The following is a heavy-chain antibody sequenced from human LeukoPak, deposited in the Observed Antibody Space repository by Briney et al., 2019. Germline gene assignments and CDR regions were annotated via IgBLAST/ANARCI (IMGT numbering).Heavy chain of an antibody. V-gene: IGHV3-21*01. CDR2: ISSSSSYI. CDR3: AREGSPYYGMGV. D-gene: IGHD3-10*01. CDR1: GFTFSSYS. Sequence: PGGSLRLSCAASGFTFSSYSMNWVRQAPGKGLEWVSSISSSSSYIYYADSVKGRFTISRDNAKNSLYLQMNSLRAEDTAVYYCAREGSPYYGMGVWGKGTTVTVSS. J-gene: IGHJ6*04.